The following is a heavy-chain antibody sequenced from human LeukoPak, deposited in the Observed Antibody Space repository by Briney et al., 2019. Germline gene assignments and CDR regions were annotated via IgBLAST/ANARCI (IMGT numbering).Heavy chain of an antibody. J-gene: IGHJ5*02. CDR1: GFTFSSYV. Sequence: GGSLRLSCAASGFTFSSYVMNWVRQAPGKGLEWVSSISGSGGGTYYADSVKGRFTISRDNSKNTLYLQMNSLRAEDTALYYCAKSDTSGYWSWGQGTLVTVSS. CDR3: AKSDTSGYWS. CDR2: ISGSGGGT. D-gene: IGHD3-22*01. V-gene: IGHV3-23*01.